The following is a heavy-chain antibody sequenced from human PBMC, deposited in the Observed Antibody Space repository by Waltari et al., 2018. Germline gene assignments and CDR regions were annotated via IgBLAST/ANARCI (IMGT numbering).Heavy chain of an antibody. V-gene: IGHV3-74*01. CDR2: INPDGSDT. Sequence: EVQLVESGGVLVQPGGSLRLSCTGSGFTFSHYWMHWVRQAPGKGPVWVSRINPDGSDTTYADSVKGRFTISRDNAKDTLYLQMNSLRVEDTAVYYCARAGFYRFDYWGHGTLATVSS. J-gene: IGHJ4*01. D-gene: IGHD3-16*02. CDR3: ARAGFYRFDY. CDR1: GFTFSHYW.